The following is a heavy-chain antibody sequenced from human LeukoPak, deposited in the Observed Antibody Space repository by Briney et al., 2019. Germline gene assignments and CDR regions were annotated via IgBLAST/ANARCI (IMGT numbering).Heavy chain of an antibody. CDR2: IYYRGST. CDR1: GGSISSYY. V-gene: IGHV4-59*01. CDR3: ARAAGYYYDSSGYYYYDY. D-gene: IGHD3-22*01. Sequence: SETLSLTCTVSGGSISSYYWSWIRQPPGKGLEWIGYIYYRGSTNYNPSLKSRVTISVDTSKNQFSLKLSSVTAADTAVYYCARAAGYYYDSSGYYYYDYWGQGTLVTVSS. J-gene: IGHJ4*02.